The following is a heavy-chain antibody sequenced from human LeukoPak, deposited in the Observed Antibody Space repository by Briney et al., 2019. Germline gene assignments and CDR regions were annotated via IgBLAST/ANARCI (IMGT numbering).Heavy chain of an antibody. CDR1: GFTFTSYS. CDR2: FRSSSNYI. CDR3: ARSESGSYFDY. Sequence: GGSLRLSCAASGFTFTSYSMSWVRQAPGKGLEWVSSFRSSSNYIFYADSLKGRFTLSRDNAKNSLYLQMNSLRAEDTAVYYCARSESGSYFDYWGQGTLVTVSS. J-gene: IGHJ4*02. D-gene: IGHD1-26*01. V-gene: IGHV3-21*01.